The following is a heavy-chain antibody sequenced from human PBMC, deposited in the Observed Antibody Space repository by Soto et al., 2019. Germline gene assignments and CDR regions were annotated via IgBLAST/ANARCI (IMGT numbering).Heavy chain of an antibody. V-gene: IGHV1-69*18. D-gene: IGHD3-10*01. CDR2: ILPVFGTT. J-gene: IGHJ4*02. CDR3: ARDGGFGELKY. Sequence: QVQLVQSGAELKKPGSSVKVSCKASGDTFSGYTINWVRQAPGEGLEWMGRILPVFGTTNDAQRFEGRVTFTADESTNTAYMELRGLLSEDTAVYYCARDGGFGELKYWGPGTLVTVSS. CDR1: GDTFSGYT.